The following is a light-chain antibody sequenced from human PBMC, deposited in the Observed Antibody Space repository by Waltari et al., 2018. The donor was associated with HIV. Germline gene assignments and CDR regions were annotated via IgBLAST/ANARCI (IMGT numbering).Light chain of an antibody. CDR2: GAS. J-gene: IGKJ3*01. Sequence: EIVLTQSPGTLSLSPGERATLSCRASQSVSSSYLAWYQQKPGQAPMLLIYGASSRATGIPDRFSGSGSGTDFTLTISRLEPEDFAVYYCQQYGSSHGLFGPGTKVDIK. CDR3: QQYGSSHGL. V-gene: IGKV3-20*01. CDR1: QSVSSSY.